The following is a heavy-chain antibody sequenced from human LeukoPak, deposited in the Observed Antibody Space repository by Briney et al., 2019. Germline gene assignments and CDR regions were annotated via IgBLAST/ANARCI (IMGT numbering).Heavy chain of an antibody. CDR2: INYSGST. V-gene: IGHV4-31*11. J-gene: IGHJ4*02. CDR3: ARVHSSGENHFDY. D-gene: IGHD6-19*01. Sequence: PSETLSLTCAVSGGSISSGGYRWTWIRQYPGKGLEWIGYINYSGSTYYNPSLKSRVTISVDTSKNQFSLKLSSVTAADTAVYYCARVHSSGENHFDYWGQGTLVTVSS. CDR1: GGSISSGGYR.